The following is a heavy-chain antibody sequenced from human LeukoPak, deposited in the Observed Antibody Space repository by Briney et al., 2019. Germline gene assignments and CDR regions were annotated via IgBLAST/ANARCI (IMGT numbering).Heavy chain of an antibody. J-gene: IGHJ4*02. D-gene: IGHD6-13*01. CDR2: ISSRSGDI. CDR3: ARRAAAFRSGFGY. CDR1: GSTFSSYG. V-gene: IGHV3-21*04. Sequence: GGSLRLSCAGYGSTFSSYGMNRVRQAPGKGLEWVSSISSRSGDIYYADSVKGRFTISRDNAKNSLYLQMNSLRSEDTAVYYCARRAAAFRSGFGYCGQGTLVTVSS.